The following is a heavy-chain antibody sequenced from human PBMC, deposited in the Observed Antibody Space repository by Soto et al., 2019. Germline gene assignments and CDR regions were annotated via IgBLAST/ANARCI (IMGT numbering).Heavy chain of an antibody. CDR3: ARSYYDSTGFAVDP. CDR1: GGSISSSSFH. J-gene: IGHJ5*02. D-gene: IGHD3-22*01. V-gene: IGHV4-39*07. CDR2: IYYSGST. Sequence: PSETLSLTCTVSGGSISSSSFHWGWIRQPPGKGLEWIGSIYYSGSTYYSPSLKSRVTISVDTSKNQFSLKLTSVTASDTAVYYCARSYYDSTGFAVDPWGQGTLVTVSS.